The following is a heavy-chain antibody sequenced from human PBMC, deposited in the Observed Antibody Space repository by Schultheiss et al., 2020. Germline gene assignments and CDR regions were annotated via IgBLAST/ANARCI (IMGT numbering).Heavy chain of an antibody. CDR3: ARYHSYDIFDY. V-gene: IGHV4-31*03. Sequence: SETLSLTCSVSGGSISSGGYYWSWIRQHPGKGLEWIGYIYYSGSTYYNPSLKSRVTISVDTSKNQFSLKLSSVTAADTAVYYCARYHSYDIFDYWGQGTLVTVSS. CDR2: IYYSGST. CDR1: GGSISSGGYY. D-gene: IGHD3-9*01. J-gene: IGHJ4*02.